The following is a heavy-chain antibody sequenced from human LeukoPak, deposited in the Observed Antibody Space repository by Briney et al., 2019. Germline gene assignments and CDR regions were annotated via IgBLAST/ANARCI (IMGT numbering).Heavy chain of an antibody. D-gene: IGHD3-10*01. Sequence: SETLSLTCAVSGGSISSSNWWSWVRQPPGKGLEWIGEIYHSGSTNYNPSLKSRVTISVDKSKNQFSLKLSSVTAADTAVYYCARGGVSYYYGSGGYYYGMDVWGQGTTVTVSS. V-gene: IGHV4-4*02. CDR2: IYHSGST. CDR1: GGSISSSNW. CDR3: ARGGVSYYYGSGGYYYGMDV. J-gene: IGHJ6*02.